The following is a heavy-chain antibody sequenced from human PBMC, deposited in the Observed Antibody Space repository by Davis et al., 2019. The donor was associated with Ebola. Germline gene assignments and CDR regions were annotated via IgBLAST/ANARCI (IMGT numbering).Heavy chain of an antibody. CDR2: IKQDGSEK. D-gene: IGHD3-10*01. Sequence: GESLKISCAASGFTFSSYWMSWVRQAPGKGLEWVANIKQDGSEKYYVDSVKGRFTISRDNAKNSLYLQMNSLRAEDTAVYYCARVSYSGVGFDYWGQGTLVTVSS. CDR1: GFTFSSYW. V-gene: IGHV3-7*03. J-gene: IGHJ4*02. CDR3: ARVSYSGVGFDY.